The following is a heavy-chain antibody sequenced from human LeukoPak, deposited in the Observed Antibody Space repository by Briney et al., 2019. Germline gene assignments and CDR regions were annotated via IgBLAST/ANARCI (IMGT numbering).Heavy chain of an antibody. D-gene: IGHD3-10*01. V-gene: IGHV1-18*04. CDR1: GYTFTGYY. J-gene: IGHJ4*02. CDR2: ISAYNGNT. CDR3: AREAYYYGSGSYILD. Sequence: ASVKVSCKASGYTFTGYYMHWVRQAPGQGLEWMGWISAYNGNTNYAQKLQGRVTMTTDTSTSTAYMELRSLRSDDTAVYYCAREAYYYGSGSYILDWGQGTLVTVSS.